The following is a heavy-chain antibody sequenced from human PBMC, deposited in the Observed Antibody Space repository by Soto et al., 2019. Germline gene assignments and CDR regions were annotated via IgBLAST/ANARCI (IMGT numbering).Heavy chain of an antibody. CDR3: DRAQVRGRRVMGY. J-gene: IGHJ4*02. V-gene: IGHV1-46*03. CDR1: GYTFTSYY. Sequence: QVQLVQSGAEVKKPGASVKVSCKASGYTFTSYYMRWVRQAPGQGLEGMGIINPSGGSTSYAQKLQGRVTMTRDTATSTGYMEQSSMRSEDTAVYYCDRAQVRGRRVMGYWGQGTLVTVSS. D-gene: IGHD3-10*01. CDR2: INPSGGST.